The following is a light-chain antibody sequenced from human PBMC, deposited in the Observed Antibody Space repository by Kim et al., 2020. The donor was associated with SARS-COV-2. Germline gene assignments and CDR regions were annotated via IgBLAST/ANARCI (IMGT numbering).Light chain of an antibody. J-gene: IGKJ1*01. CDR2: GAS. V-gene: IGKV3D-7*01. Sequence: PGERVTLSCRASQSVSSSYLTWYQQKPGQAPRLLIYGASTRATSIPARFSGSGSGTGFTLTISSLQPEDFAVYYCQQDYNLLWTFGQGTKV. CDR3: QQDYNLLWT. CDR1: QSVSSSY.